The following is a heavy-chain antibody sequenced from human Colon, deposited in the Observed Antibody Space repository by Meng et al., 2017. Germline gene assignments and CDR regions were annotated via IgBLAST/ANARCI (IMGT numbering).Heavy chain of an antibody. CDR1: GGTFSSYA. Sequence: VQSGAEVEKPGASARISCKASGGTFSSYAISWVRQAPGQGLEWMGGIIPIFGTANYAQKFQGRVTITADKSTSTAYMELSSLRSEDTAVYYCARASGGMVRGVITWGIDYWGQGTLVTVSS. CDR2: IIPIFGTA. V-gene: IGHV1-69*06. CDR3: ARASGGMVRGVITWGIDY. J-gene: IGHJ4*02. D-gene: IGHD3-10*01.